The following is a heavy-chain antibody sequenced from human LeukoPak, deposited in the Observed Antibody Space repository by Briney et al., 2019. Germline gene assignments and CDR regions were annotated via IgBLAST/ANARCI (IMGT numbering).Heavy chain of an antibody. V-gene: IGHV4-34*01. J-gene: IGHJ4*02. Sequence: SETLSLTCAVYGGSFSGYYWSWIRQPPGKGLEWIGEINHSGSTNYNPSLKSRVTISVDTSRNQFSLKLSSVTAADTAVYYCARGRGYSSSWYEGWGQGTLVTVSS. CDR3: ARGRGYSSSWYEG. CDR2: INHSGST. CDR1: GGSFSGYY. D-gene: IGHD6-13*01.